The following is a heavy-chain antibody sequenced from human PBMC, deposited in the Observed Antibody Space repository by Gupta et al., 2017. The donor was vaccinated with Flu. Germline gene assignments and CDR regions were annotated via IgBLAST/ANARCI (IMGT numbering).Heavy chain of an antibody. CDR1: GFTFSGSA. D-gene: IGHD2-8*01. Sequence: EVQLVESGGGLVQPGGSLKLSCAASGFTFSGSAMQWVRQASGKGLEWVGRIRSETNSYATAYAASVKGRFTISRDDSKNTAYLQMNTLKTEATAVYYCTRGYCANGVCFNFDYWGRGTLVTVSS. V-gene: IGHV3-73*02. CDR3: TRGYCANGVCFNFDY. J-gene: IGHJ4*02. CDR2: IRSETNSYAT.